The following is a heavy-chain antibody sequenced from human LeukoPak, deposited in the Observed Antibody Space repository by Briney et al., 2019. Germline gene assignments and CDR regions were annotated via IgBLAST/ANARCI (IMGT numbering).Heavy chain of an antibody. Sequence: SVKVSCKASGGTFSSYTISWVRQAPGQGLEWMGGIIPLFGTPDYAQKFQDRLTITADKSASTAYMELSSLRSEDTAVYYCASATLRCSGGSCYEMDVWGKGTTVNVSS. CDR3: ASATLRCSGGSCYEMDV. V-gene: IGHV1-69*06. CDR2: IIPLFGTP. J-gene: IGHJ6*04. D-gene: IGHD2-15*01. CDR1: GGTFSSYT.